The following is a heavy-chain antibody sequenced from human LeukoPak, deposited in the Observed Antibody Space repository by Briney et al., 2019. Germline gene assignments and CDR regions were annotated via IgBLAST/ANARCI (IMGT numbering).Heavy chain of an antibody. V-gene: IGHV3-21*01. Sequence: GGSLRLSRAASGFTFSSYSMNWVRQAPGKGLEWVSSISSSSSYIYYADSVKGRFTISRDNAKNSLHLQMNSLRAEDTAVYYCARGDGYRSWYYMDVWGKGTTVTVSS. CDR1: GFTFSSYS. J-gene: IGHJ6*03. CDR2: ISSSSSYI. CDR3: ARGDGYRSWYYMDV. D-gene: IGHD5-24*01.